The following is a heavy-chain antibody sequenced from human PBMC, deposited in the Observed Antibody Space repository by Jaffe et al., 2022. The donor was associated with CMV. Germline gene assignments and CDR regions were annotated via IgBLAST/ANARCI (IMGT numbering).Heavy chain of an antibody. J-gene: IGHJ6*02. CDR1: GFTFSSYA. V-gene: IGHV3-23*01. CDR2: ISGSGGST. CDR3: AKDGEYSSGWYYYYYGMDV. Sequence: EVQLLESGGGLVQPGGSLRLSCAASGFTFSSYAMSWVRQAPGKGLEWVSAISGSGGSTYYADSVKGRFTISRDNSKNTLYLQMNSLRAEDTAVYYCAKDGEYSSGWYYYYYGMDVWGQGTTVTVSS. D-gene: IGHD6-19*01.